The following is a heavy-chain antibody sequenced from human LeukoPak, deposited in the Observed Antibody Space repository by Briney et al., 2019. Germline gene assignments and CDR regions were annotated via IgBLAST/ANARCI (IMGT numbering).Heavy chain of an antibody. J-gene: IGHJ3*02. D-gene: IGHD3-10*01. V-gene: IGHV3-30*02. CDR3: AKDGWFGESDAFDI. CDR2: IRYDGSNK. Sequence: GGSLRLSCAASGFTFSSYGMHWVRQAPGKGLEWVAFIRYDGSNKYYADSVKGRFTISRDNSKNTPYLQMNSLRAEDTAVYYCAKDGWFGESDAFDIWGQGTMVTVSS. CDR1: GFTFSSYG.